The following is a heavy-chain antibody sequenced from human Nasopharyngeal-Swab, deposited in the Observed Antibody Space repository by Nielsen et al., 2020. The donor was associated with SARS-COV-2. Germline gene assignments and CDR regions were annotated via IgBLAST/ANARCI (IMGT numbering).Heavy chain of an antibody. CDR2: INHSGST. J-gene: IGHJ6*02. D-gene: IGHD3-3*01. CDR3: ARGAPNYDLWSGYYYYGMDV. V-gene: IGHV4-34*01. Sequence: RQAPGKGLEWIGEINHSGSTNYNPSLKSRVTISVDTSKNQFSLKLSSVTAADTAVYYCARGAPNYDLWSGYYYYGMDVWGQGTTVTVSS.